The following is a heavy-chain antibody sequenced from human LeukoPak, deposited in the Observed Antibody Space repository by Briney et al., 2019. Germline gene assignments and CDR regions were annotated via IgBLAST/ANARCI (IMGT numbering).Heavy chain of an antibody. D-gene: IGHD2-2*01. V-gene: IGHV4-59*01. Sequence: SETLSLTCTVSGGSISSYYWSWIRQPPGKGLEWIGYIYYSGSTNYNPSLKSRVSISVDTSKNLFSLKLSSVTAADTAVYYCARSDCSSTSCYGFFDYWGQGTLVTVSS. CDR3: ARSDCSSTSCYGFFDY. J-gene: IGHJ4*02. CDR2: IYYSGST. CDR1: GGSISSYY.